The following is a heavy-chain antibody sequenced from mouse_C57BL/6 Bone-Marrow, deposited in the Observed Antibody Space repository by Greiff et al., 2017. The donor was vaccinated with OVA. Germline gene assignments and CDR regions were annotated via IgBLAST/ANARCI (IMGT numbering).Heavy chain of an antibody. CDR3: ARVGAYYSKGWFAY. D-gene: IGHD2-5*01. Sequence: EVQLQQSGPELVKPGASVKISCKASGYTFTDYYMNWVKQSHGKSLEWIGDIFPNNGFTSYNQKFKGKATLTVDKSSSTAYMELRSLTSEDSAVYYCARVGAYYSKGWFAYWGQGTLVTVSA. V-gene: IGHV1-26*01. CDR2: IFPNNGFT. CDR1: GYTFTDYY. J-gene: IGHJ3*01.